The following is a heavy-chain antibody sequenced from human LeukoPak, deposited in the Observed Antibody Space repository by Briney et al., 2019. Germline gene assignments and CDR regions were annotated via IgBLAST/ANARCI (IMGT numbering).Heavy chain of an antibody. CDR1: GYSISSGYY. CDR2: IYHSGST. V-gene: IGHV4-38-2*01. J-gene: IGHJ6*03. D-gene: IGHD3-10*01. Sequence: SETLSLTCAVSGYSISSGYYWGWIRQPPGKAPEWIGSIYHSGSTYYNPSLKSRVTISVDTSKNQFSLKLSSVTAADTAVYYCAGLSDSYSGSGSYYNYYCMDVWGKGTTVTVSS. CDR3: AGLSDSYSGSGSYYNYYCMDV.